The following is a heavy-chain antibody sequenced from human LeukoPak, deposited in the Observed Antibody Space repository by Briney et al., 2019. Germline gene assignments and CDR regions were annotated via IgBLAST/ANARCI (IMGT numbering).Heavy chain of an antibody. V-gene: IGHV3-30*03. D-gene: IGHD3-22*01. CDR3: ARSSSYYHFGMDV. Sequence: GGSLRLSCAASGFTFSSYGMHWVRQAPGKGLEWVAVISYDGSNKYYADSVKGRFTISRDNSKNTLYLQMNSLRAEDTAVYYCARSSSYYHFGMDVWGQGTTVTVSS. CDR2: ISYDGSNK. CDR1: GFTFSSYG. J-gene: IGHJ6*02.